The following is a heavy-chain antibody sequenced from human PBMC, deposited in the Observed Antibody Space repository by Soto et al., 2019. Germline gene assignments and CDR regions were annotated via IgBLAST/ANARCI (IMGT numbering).Heavy chain of an antibody. CDR2: IYWDDDK. CDR3: ARALGSWGAYYFDY. Sequence: QITLKESGPTLVKPAQTLTLTCTVSGFSLNTYGVGVGWIRQPPGKALEWLALIYWDDDKRYSPSQKSRLTITKDTSKNQVVLTMTNMDPVDTVTYYCARALGSWGAYYFDYWGQGTLVTVSS. CDR1: GFSLNTYGVG. V-gene: IGHV2-5*02. J-gene: IGHJ4*02. D-gene: IGHD3-16*01.